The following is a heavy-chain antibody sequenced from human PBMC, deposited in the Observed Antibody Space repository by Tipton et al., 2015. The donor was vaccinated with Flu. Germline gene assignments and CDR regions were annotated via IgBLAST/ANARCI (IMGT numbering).Heavy chain of an antibody. J-gene: IGHJ6*02. CDR2: IYYSGST. D-gene: IGHD4-11*01. Sequence: TLSLTCTVSGGSISSYYWSWLWQPPGKGLEWIGYIYYSGSTNYNPSLKSRVTISVDTSKNQFSLQLNSVTAADTAVYYCASATTVTTSGMDVWGQGTTVTGSS. V-gene: IGHV4-59*01. CDR3: ASATTVTTSGMDV. CDR1: GGSISSYY.